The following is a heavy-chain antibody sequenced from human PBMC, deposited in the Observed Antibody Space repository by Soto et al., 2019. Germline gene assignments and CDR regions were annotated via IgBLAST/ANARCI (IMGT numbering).Heavy chain of an antibody. CDR3: ARGEGDYVWGSYRTYNRFDP. CDR2: ISSSSSTI. J-gene: IGHJ5*02. V-gene: IGHV3-48*02. CDR1: GFTFSSYS. Sequence: EVQLVESGGGLVQPGGSLRLYCAASGFTFSSYSMNWVRQAQGKGLEWVSYISSSSSTIYYADSVKGRFTISRDNAKNSLYLQMNSLRDEDTAVYYCARGEGDYVWGSYRTYNRFDPWGQGTLVTVSS. D-gene: IGHD3-16*02.